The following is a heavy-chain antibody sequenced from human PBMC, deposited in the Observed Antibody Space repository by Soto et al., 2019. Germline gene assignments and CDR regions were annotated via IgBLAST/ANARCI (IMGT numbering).Heavy chain of an antibody. D-gene: IGHD2-15*01. V-gene: IGHV1-3*01. CDR2: INAGNGNT. J-gene: IGHJ4*02. Sequence: QVQLVQSGAEVKKPGASVKVSCKASGYTFTSYAMHWVRQAPGQRLEWMGWINAGNGNTKYSQKFQGRVTITRDTXXXXXXXXXXXXXXXXXXXXXXXXXLGGWPDYWGQGTLVTVSS. CDR3: XXXLGGWPDY. CDR1: GYTFTSYA.